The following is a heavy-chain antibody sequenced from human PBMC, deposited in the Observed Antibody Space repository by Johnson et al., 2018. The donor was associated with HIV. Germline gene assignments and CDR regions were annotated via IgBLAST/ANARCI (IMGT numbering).Heavy chain of an antibody. CDR3: AKDRVLGNQDDAFDM. CDR2: IGTAGDT. CDR1: GFSSRSYD. Sequence: VQLVESGGGLVQPGGSLRLSCAASGFSSRSYDMHWVRQRTGKGLEWVSGIGTAGDTYYPASVKGRFTISRDNSKNTLYLQMNSLRAEDTAVYYCAKDRVLGNQDDAFDMWGQGTMVTVSS. D-gene: IGHD7-27*01. J-gene: IGHJ3*02. V-gene: IGHV3-13*01.